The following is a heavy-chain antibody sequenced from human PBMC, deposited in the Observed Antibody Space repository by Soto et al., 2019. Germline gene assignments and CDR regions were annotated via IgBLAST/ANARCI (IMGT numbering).Heavy chain of an antibody. V-gene: IGHV3-33*01. CDR3: ARQRDSYDSSGYYCDSIDI. CDR1: GFTFSSYG. CDR2: IWYDGSNK. J-gene: IGHJ3*02. Sequence: GESLRLSCVASGFTFSSYGMHWVRQAPGKGLEWVAVIWYDGSNKYYADSVKGRFTISRDNSKNTLYLQMNSLRAEDTAVYYCARQRDSYDSSGYYCDSIDIWGQGTMVTGSS. D-gene: IGHD3-22*01.